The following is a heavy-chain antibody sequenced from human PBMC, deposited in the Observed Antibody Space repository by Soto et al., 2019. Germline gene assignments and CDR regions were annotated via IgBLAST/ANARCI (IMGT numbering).Heavy chain of an antibody. CDR2: IKQDGSEK. J-gene: IGHJ4*02. CDR1: GFTFSSYW. Sequence: GGSLRLSCAASGFTFSSYWMSWVRQAPGKGLEWVANIKQDGSEKYYVDSVKGRFTISRDNAKNSLYLQMNSLRAEDTGGYYCARGVGGGPRAYYYDSSGYLYWGQGTLVTVSS. D-gene: IGHD3-22*01. CDR3: ARGVGGGPRAYYYDSSGYLY. V-gene: IGHV3-7*03.